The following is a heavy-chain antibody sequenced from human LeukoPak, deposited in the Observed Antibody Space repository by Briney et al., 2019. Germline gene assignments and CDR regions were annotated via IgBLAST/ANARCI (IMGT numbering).Heavy chain of an antibody. D-gene: IGHD3-22*01. CDR2: IYYSGST. CDR3: ARVRRITMIVVVISSWYFDL. V-gene: IGHV4-61*01. J-gene: IGHJ2*01. Sequence: PSETLSLTCTVSGGSVSSGSYYWSWIRQPPGKGLEWIGYIYYSGSTNYNPSLKSRVTISVDTSKNQFSLKLSSVTAADTAVYYCARVRRITMIVVVISSWYFDLWGRGTLVTVSS. CDR1: GGSVSSGSYY.